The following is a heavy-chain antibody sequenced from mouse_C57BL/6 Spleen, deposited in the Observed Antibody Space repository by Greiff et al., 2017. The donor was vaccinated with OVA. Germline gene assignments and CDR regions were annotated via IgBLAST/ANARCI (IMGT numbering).Heavy chain of an antibody. V-gene: IGHV5-9-1*02. Sequence: EVQVVESGEGLVKPGGSLKLSCAASGFTFSSYAMSWVRQTPEKRLEWVAYISSGGDYIYYAATVKGRFTISRDNARNTRSLQMRSLKSEDTAMYSWTRDQDSSGCDYAMDYWGQGTSVTVSA. CDR3: TRDQDSSGCDYAMDY. CDR1: GFTFSSYA. D-gene: IGHD3-2*02. J-gene: IGHJ4*01. CDR2: ISSGGDYI.